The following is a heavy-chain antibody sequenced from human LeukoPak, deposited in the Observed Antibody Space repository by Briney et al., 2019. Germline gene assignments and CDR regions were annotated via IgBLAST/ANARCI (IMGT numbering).Heavy chain of an antibody. Sequence: ASVKVSCKASGYTFTSYGISWVRQAPGKGLEWMGWISAYNGNTNYAQKLQGRVTMTTDTSTSTAYMELRSLRSDDTAVYYCARAGGYCSSTSCYSYYFDYWGQGTLVTVSS. J-gene: IGHJ4*02. D-gene: IGHD2-2*01. V-gene: IGHV1-18*01. CDR2: ISAYNGNT. CDR3: ARAGGYCSSTSCYSYYFDY. CDR1: GYTFTSYG.